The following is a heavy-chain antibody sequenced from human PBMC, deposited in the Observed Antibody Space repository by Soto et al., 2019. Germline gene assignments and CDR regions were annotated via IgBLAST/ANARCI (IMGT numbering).Heavy chain of an antibody. V-gene: IGHV1-58*02. CDR2: IVVGSGNT. CDR3: AVRIVGAPGFDY. D-gene: IGHD1-26*01. Sequence: ASVKVSCKASGYTFTSYDINWVRQATGQGLEWIGWIVVGSGNTNYAQKFQERVTITRDMSTSTAYMELSSLRSEDTAVYYCAVRIVGAPGFDYWGQGTLVTVSS. CDR1: GYTFTSYD. J-gene: IGHJ4*02.